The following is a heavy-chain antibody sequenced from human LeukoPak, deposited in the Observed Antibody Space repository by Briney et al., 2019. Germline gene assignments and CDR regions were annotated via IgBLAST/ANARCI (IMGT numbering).Heavy chain of an antibody. J-gene: IGHJ3*02. V-gene: IGHV3-21*01. CDR3: AREYSYYYGSGSHEAFDI. D-gene: IGHD3-10*01. Sequence: GGSLRLSCAASGFTFSSYSMNWVRQDPGEGLEWVSSISSSSSYIYYADSVKGRFTISRDNAKNSLYLQMNSLRAEDTAVYYCAREYSYYYGSGSHEAFDIWGQGTMVTVSS. CDR1: GFTFSSYS. CDR2: ISSSSSYI.